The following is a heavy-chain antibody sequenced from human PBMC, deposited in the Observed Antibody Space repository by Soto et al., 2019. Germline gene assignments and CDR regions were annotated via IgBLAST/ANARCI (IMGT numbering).Heavy chain of an antibody. J-gene: IGHJ3*02. CDR1: GYTFTNYG. V-gene: IGHV1-18*01. CDR3: ARVAVAGTGYDAFDI. D-gene: IGHD6-19*01. CDR2: INLYNGST. Sequence: ASVKVSCKASGYTFTNYGISWVRQAPGQGLEWMGWINLYNGSTNYAQKFQGRVTMTTDTSTSTVYMELSSLRSEDTAVYYCARVAVAGTGYDAFDIWGQGTMVTVSS.